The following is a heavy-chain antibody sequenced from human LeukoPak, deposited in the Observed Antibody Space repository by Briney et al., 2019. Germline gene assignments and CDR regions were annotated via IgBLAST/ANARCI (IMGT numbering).Heavy chain of an antibody. V-gene: IGHV3-23*01. J-gene: IGHJ4*02. CDR2: ISDSGVRT. CDR3: AKDSSGRFDY. D-gene: IGHD3-22*01. CDR1: GFTFSSNA. Sequence: PGGSLRLSCAASGFTFSSNAMSWVRQAPGKGLEWVSAISDSGVRTYYAGSVKGRFTISRDNSKNTLYLQMNSLRAEDTAVYYCAKDSSGRFDYWGQGTLVTVSS.